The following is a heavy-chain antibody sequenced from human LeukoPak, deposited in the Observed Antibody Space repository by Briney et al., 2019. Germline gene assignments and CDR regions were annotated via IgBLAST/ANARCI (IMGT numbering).Heavy chain of an antibody. CDR1: GGSISGSSYY. CDR3: ARHQTVGASINVIDY. CDR2: IYYSGST. D-gene: IGHD1-26*01. J-gene: IGHJ4*02. V-gene: IGHV4-39*01. Sequence: SETLSLTCTVSGGSISGSSYYWGWIRQPPGKGLEWIGSIYYSGSTYYDPSLKSRVTISVDTSKNQFSLKLSSVTAADTAVYYCARHQTVGASINVIDYWGQGTLVTVSS.